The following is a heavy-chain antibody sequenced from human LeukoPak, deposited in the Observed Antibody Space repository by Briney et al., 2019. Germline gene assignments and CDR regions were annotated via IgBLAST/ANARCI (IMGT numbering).Heavy chain of an antibody. V-gene: IGHV3-66*01. CDR2: VDGGGTT. Sequence: PGGSLTLSCAASGFTVSNYFMLWVRQAAGNGLEWVSKVDGGGTTNYADSVKGRFTVSRENSKNSVYLQRESLRVEGTAMYSCANRGYWGQGTLVTVSS. J-gene: IGHJ4*02. CDR3: ANRGY. CDR1: GFTVSNYF.